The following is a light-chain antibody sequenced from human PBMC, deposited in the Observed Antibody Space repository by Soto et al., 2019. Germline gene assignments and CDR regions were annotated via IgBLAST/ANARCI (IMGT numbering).Light chain of an antibody. J-gene: IGLJ3*02. CDR1: SGHSSYA. CDR2: LNIDGSH. CDR3: QTWGTGTTWV. Sequence: QLVLTQSPSASASLGASVKLTCTLSSGHSSYAIAWHQQQPEKGPRYLMKLNIDGSHSKGDGIPDRFSGSSSGAERFLTISSLQSEDEADYYCQTWGTGTTWVFGGGTQLTVL. V-gene: IGLV4-69*02.